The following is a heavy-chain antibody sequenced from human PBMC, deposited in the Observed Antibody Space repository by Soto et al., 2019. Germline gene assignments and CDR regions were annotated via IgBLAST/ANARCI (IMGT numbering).Heavy chain of an antibody. J-gene: IGHJ6*02. CDR2: ISSSGSTI. CDR3: ARIKGRPRRWMGMDV. V-gene: IGHV3-48*03. Sequence: GGSLRLSCAASGFTFSSYEMNWVRQAPGKGLEWVSYISSSGSTIYYADSVKGRFTISGDNAKNSLYLQMNSLRAEDTAVYYCARIKGRPRRWMGMDVWGQGTTVTVSS. D-gene: IGHD6-6*01. CDR1: GFTFSSYE.